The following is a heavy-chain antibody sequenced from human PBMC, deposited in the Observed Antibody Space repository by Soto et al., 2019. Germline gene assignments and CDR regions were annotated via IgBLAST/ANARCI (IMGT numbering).Heavy chain of an antibody. Sequence: QLQLQQWGAGLLKPSETLSLTCAVYGGSFSGYYWNWIRKPPGKGLEWIGEINHSGSTNYNPSLTSRVTISVATSKNQFSLKLSSVTAADTAVYYCERGWGRGVVDYWGQGTLVTVSS. CDR2: INHSGST. V-gene: IGHV4-34*01. CDR1: GGSFSGYY. J-gene: IGHJ4*02. D-gene: IGHD1-26*01. CDR3: ERGWGRGVVDY.